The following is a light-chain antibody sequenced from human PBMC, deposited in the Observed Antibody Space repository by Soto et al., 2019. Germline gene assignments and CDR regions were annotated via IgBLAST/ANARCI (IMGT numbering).Light chain of an antibody. J-gene: IGLJ2*01. CDR2: DVT. Sequence: QSALTQPASVSGSPGQSITISCTGSSSDVGAYNYVSWYQHHPGQAPKLMIYDVTTRPSGISNRFSGSKSGNTASLTISGLRAEDEADYYCSSYTTSSTKVFGGGPKLTVL. CDR3: SSYTTSSTKV. V-gene: IGLV2-14*03. CDR1: SSDVGAYNY.